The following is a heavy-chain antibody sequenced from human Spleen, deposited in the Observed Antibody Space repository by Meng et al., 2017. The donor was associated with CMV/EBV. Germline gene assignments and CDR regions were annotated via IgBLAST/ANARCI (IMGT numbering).Heavy chain of an antibody. CDR3: ASIPDGYNVYYYYGMDV. CDR1: VGSIISRSYY. Sequence: TETLSFTCTVSVGSIISRSYYWGWIRQPPGKGLEWIGSIYYSGSTYYNPSLKSRVTISVDTSKNQFSLKLSSVTAADTAVYYCASIPDGYNVYYYYGMDVWGQGTTVTVSS. V-gene: IGHV4-39*07. J-gene: IGHJ6*02. CDR2: IYYSGST. D-gene: IGHD5-24*01.